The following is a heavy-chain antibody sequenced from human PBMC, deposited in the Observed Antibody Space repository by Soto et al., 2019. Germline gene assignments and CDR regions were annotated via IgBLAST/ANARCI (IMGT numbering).Heavy chain of an antibody. CDR1: GFTFSNYA. Sequence: QVQLVESGGGVVQPGRSLRLSCAASGFTFSNYAMHWVRQAPGKGLEWVAVISYDGSNKYYADSVKGRFTISRDNSKNTLYLPMNSLRAEDTAVYYCARNWNYEGYGMDVWGQGTTVTVSS. CDR2: ISYDGSNK. V-gene: IGHV3-30-3*01. CDR3: ARNWNYEGYGMDV. J-gene: IGHJ6*02. D-gene: IGHD1-7*01.